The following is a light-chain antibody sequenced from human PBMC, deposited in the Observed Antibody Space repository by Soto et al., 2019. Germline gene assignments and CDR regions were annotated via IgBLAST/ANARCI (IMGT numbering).Light chain of an antibody. CDR2: DAS. CDR3: QQRRGT. Sequence: EIVLTQSPATLSLSPGERAALSCRASQSASVYLAWYQQKPGQAPRLLIYDASNRATGIPARFSGSGSGTDFTLTISSLEPEDFAVYYCQQRRGTFGQGTKVEIK. V-gene: IGKV3-11*01. J-gene: IGKJ1*01. CDR1: QSASVY.